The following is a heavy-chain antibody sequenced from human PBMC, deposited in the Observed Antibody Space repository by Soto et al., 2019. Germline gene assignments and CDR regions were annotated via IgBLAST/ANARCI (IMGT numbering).Heavy chain of an antibody. Sequence: PSETLSLTCDVSGDSISTGGYTWAWIRQPPGKALEWIGHTYHSGNPYYNPSLKSRVTISVDRSKNQFSLKLSSVTAAGTAVYYCAGGPGVARNYWGQGTLVTVSS. V-gene: IGHV4-30-2*01. CDR3: AGGPGVARNY. CDR1: GDSISTGGYT. D-gene: IGHD5-12*01. J-gene: IGHJ4*02. CDR2: TYHSGNP.